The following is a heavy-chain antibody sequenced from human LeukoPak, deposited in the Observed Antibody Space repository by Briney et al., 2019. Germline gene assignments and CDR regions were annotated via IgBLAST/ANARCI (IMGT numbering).Heavy chain of an antibody. V-gene: IGHV4-34*01. CDR1: GGSFSGYY. Sequence: SETLSLTCAVYGGSFSGYYWSWIRQPPGKGLEWIGEINHSGSTNYNPSLKSRVTISVDTSKNQFSLKLSSVTAADTAMYYCARVGRVGPSDYGMDVWGQGTTVTVSS. J-gene: IGHJ6*02. CDR2: INHSGST. CDR3: ARVGRVGPSDYGMDV. D-gene: IGHD3-10*01.